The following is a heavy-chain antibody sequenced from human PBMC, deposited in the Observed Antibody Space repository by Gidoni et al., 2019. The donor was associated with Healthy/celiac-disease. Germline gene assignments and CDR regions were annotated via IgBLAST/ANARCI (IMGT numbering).Heavy chain of an antibody. V-gene: IGHV4-38-2*02. Sequence: QVQLQESGPGLVKPSETLSLTCAVSGYSISSGYYWGWIRQPPGKGLEWIGSIYHSGSTYYNPSLKSRVTISVDTSKNQFSLKLSSVTAADTAVYYCARDNREAYYDFWSGYGGSDYWGQGTLVTVSS. D-gene: IGHD3-3*01. CDR3: ARDNREAYYDFWSGYGGSDY. J-gene: IGHJ4*02. CDR1: GYSISSGYY. CDR2: IYHSGST.